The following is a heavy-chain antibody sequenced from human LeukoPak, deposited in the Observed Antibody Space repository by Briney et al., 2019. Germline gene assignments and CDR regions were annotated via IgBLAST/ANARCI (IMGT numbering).Heavy chain of an antibody. CDR3: ARDGAANIPRFDP. Sequence: SVKVSCKASGYTFTSYGISWVRQAPGQGLEWMGWINGYNGNTNYAQKLQGRVTMTTDTSTSTAYMEMRSLRSGDTAVYYCARDGAANIPRFDPWGQGTLVTVSS. CDR1: GYTFTSYG. CDR2: INGYNGNT. J-gene: IGHJ5*02. V-gene: IGHV1-18*01. D-gene: IGHD1-26*01.